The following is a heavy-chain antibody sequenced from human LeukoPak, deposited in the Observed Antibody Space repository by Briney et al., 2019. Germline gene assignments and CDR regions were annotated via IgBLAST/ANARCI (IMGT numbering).Heavy chain of an antibody. CDR3: ARDSVRGVIIPWGMDV. D-gene: IGHD3-10*01. CDR2: INPSGGST. CDR1: GYTFTSYY. J-gene: IGHJ6*02. V-gene: IGHV1-46*01. Sequence: ASVKVSCKASGYTFTSYYMHWVRQAPGQGLEWMGIINPSGGSTNYAQKSQGRVTMTRDTSTSTVYMELSSLRSEDTAVYYCARDSVRGVIIPWGMDVWGQGTTVTVSS.